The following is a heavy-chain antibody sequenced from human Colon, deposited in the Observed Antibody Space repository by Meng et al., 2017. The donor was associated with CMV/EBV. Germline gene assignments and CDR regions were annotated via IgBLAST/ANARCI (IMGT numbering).Heavy chain of an antibody. CDR2: ISGSGGST. Sequence: GESLKISCAASGFTFSSYAMSWVRQAPGKGLEWVSAISGSGGSTYYADSVKGRFTTSRDNSKNTLYLQMNSLRAEDTAVYYCAKRLLGITVVGPTPGWFDPWGQGTLVTVSS. D-gene: IGHD3-3*01. CDR1: GFTFSSYA. CDR3: AKRLLGITVVGPTPGWFDP. V-gene: IGHV3-23*01. J-gene: IGHJ5*02.